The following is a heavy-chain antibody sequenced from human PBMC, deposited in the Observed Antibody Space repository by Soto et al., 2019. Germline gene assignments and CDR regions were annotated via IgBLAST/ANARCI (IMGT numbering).Heavy chain of an antibody. CDR1: GDSISSSKYY. J-gene: IGHJ4*02. CDR2: IYYSGSP. CDR3: ARSHETDYYNSRGYHTWPGAFDY. D-gene: IGHD3-22*01. V-gene: IGHV4-39*02. Sequence: SETLSLTCTFSGDSISSSKYYWGWIRQPPGKGLEWIGSIYYSGSPYYNSSLKSRVTISVDTSKNHFSLKLTSVTAADTAMYYCARSHETDYYNSRGYHTWPGAFDYWGQGALVTVSS.